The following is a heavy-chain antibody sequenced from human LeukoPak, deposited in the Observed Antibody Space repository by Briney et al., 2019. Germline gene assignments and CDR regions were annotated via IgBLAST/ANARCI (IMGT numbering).Heavy chain of an antibody. D-gene: IGHD3-3*01. V-gene: IGHV4-4*09. J-gene: IGHJ4*02. CDR1: VGLNRRYY. CDR2: ISTSGST. CDR3: ARQYYDFWSGYYNTGENHFDY. Sequence: SVTLSLLCSVSVGLNRRYYWRCIRDPRGKGLEGIRYISTSGSTNYNPTLKSRVTISVDTSKNQFSLKLSSVTAADTAVYYCARQYYDFWSGYYNTGENHFDYWGQGTLVTVSS.